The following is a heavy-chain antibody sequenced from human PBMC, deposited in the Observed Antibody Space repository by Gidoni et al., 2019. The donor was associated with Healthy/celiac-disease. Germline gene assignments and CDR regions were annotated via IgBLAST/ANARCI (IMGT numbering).Heavy chain of an antibody. D-gene: IGHD6-19*01. CDR2: ISSSSSYI. Sequence: EVQLVESGGGLVKPGGSLRLSCAASGFTFSSDSMNWVRQAQGKGLEWVSSISSSSSYIYYADSVKGRFTISRDNAKNSLYLQMNSLRAEDTAVYYCARGAVAGEFDYWGQGTLVTVSS. J-gene: IGHJ4*02. CDR3: ARGAVAGEFDY. V-gene: IGHV3-21*01. CDR1: GFTFSSDS.